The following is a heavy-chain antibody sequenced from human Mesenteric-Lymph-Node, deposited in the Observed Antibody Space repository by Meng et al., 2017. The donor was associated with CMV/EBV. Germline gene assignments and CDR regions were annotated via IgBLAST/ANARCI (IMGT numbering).Heavy chain of an antibody. CDR3: ARDCGSPSCYRDTRGGFDS. V-gene: IGHV1/OR15-2*02. J-gene: IGHJ4*02. CDR1: GYTFTSYY. Sequence: ASVKVSCKASGYTFTSYYMHWVRQAPGQGLEWMGWISTYTGNTNYPQKVQGRVTVTRDTSTSTVYMELRSLRSDDSAIYYCARDCGSPSCYRDTRGGFDSWGQGTLVTVSS. D-gene: IGHD2-2*02. CDR2: ISTYTGNT.